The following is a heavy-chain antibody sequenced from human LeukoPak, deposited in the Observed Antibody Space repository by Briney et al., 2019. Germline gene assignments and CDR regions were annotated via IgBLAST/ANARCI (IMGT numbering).Heavy chain of an antibody. D-gene: IGHD4-23*01. CDR3: ARRTRVGNTGVYFDY. J-gene: IGHJ4*02. CDR2: VSYSGST. Sequence: SETLSLTCTVSGGSISSDSYYCGWIRQPPGTGLEWIGWVSYSGSTYYNPSLKSRVTISVDTSKNQFSLKLSAVTAADKAVYYCARRTRVGNTGVYFDYWGQGTLVTVSS. V-gene: IGHV4-39*01. CDR1: GGSISSDSYY.